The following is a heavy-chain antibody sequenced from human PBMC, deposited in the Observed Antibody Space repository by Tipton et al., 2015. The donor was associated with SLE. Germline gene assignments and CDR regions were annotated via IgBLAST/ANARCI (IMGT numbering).Heavy chain of an antibody. D-gene: IGHD6-19*01. J-gene: IGHJ1*01. CDR3: ARDGSQWLAAYFHH. Sequence: GLVKPSETLSLTCTVSGYSISSGYYWAWIRQSPGKGLEWVGSIYHTGITYYNPSLKSRVTISVDTSKNQFSLKLNSVTAADTAVYYCARDGSQWLAAYFHHWGQGTLVTVSS. V-gene: IGHV4-38-2*02. CDR2: IYHTGIT. CDR1: GYSISSGYY.